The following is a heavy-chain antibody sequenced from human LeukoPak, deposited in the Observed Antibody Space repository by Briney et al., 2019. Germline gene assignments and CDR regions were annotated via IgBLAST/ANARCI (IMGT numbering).Heavy chain of an antibody. CDR2: IYYSGST. CDR1: GGSISSYY. CDR3: ARHRDSSSWYRIGY. Sequence: PSETLSLTCTVSGGSISSYYWSWIRQPPGKGLEWIGYIYYSGSTNYNPSLKSRVTISVDTSKNQFSLKLSSVTAADTAVYYCARHRDSSSWYRIGYWGQGTLVTVSS. V-gene: IGHV4-59*08. J-gene: IGHJ4*02. D-gene: IGHD6-13*01.